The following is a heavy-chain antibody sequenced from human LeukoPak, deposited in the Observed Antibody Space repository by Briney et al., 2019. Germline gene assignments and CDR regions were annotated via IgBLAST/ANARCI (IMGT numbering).Heavy chain of an antibody. Sequence: SETLSLTCAVYGGSFSGYYWSWIRQPPGKGLEWIGEINHSGSTNYNPSLESRVTIPVDTSKNQFSLKLSSVTAADTAVYYCASTTVVIAASWFDPWGQGTLVTVSS. CDR1: GGSFSGYY. D-gene: IGHD2-15*01. J-gene: IGHJ5*02. CDR3: ASTTVVIAASWFDP. CDR2: INHSGST. V-gene: IGHV4-34*01.